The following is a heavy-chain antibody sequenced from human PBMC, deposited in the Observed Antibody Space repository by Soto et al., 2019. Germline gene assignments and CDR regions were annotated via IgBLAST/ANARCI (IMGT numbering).Heavy chain of an antibody. CDR2: ISTFNGNT. CDR1: ASTFTGYT. CDR3: ARGTVTTGRWFGP. J-gene: IGHJ5*02. Sequence: QVHLVQSGTEVKEPGASVKVSCKASASTFTGYTINWVRQAPGQGLEWMGGISTFNGNTKYAGNFEGRVTMTTNKTTTTAYMELTSLTFDDAAVYFGARGTVTTGRWFGPWGQGTLVSVSS. V-gene: IGHV1-18*04. D-gene: IGHD4-17*01.